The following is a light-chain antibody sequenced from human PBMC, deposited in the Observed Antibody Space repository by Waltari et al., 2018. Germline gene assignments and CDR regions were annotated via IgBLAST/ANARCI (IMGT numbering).Light chain of an antibody. CDR1: SNDVGGYDH. CDR2: DVS. V-gene: IGLV2-23*02. CDR3: CSYAGSGTLV. Sequence: QSSLTQPASVSGSPGQSLTISCPGTSNDVGGYDHLSWYQQHPGKAPKLMIYDVSKRPSGVSDRFSGSKSGNTASLTVSGLQAEDEADYYCCSYAGSGTLVFGGGTELTVL. J-gene: IGLJ2*01.